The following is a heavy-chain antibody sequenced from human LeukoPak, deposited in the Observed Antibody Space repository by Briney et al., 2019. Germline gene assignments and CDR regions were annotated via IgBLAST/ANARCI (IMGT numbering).Heavy chain of an antibody. CDR3: ARDRPPDLIVVVVAATPEDDYYYYGMDV. CDR2: IIPILGIA. D-gene: IGHD2-15*01. Sequence: SVKVSCKASGGTFSSYAISWVRQAPGQGLEWMGRIIPILGIANYAQKFQGRVTITADKSTSTAYMELSSLRSEDTAVYYCARDRPPDLIVVVVAATPEDDYYYYGMDVWGQGTTVTVSS. CDR1: GGTFSSYA. J-gene: IGHJ6*02. V-gene: IGHV1-69*04.